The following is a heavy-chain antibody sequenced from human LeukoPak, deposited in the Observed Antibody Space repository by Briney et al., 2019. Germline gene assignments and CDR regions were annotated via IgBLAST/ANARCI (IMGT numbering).Heavy chain of an antibody. D-gene: IGHD1-1*01. CDR3: ARGPRALRTTDDAFDI. Sequence: GESLKISCKGSGYSFTSYWIGWVRQMPGKGLEWMGIIYPGDSDTRYSPSFQGQVTISADKSISTAYLQWSSLKASDTAMNYCARGPRALRTTDDAFDIWGQGTMVTVSS. J-gene: IGHJ3*02. V-gene: IGHV5-51*01. CDR1: GYSFTSYW. CDR2: IYPGDSDT.